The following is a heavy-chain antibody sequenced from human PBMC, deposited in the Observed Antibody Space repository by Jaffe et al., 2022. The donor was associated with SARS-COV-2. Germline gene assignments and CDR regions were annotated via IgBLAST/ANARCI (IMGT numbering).Heavy chain of an antibody. Sequence: QVQLQESGPGLVKPSQTLSLTCTVSGGSISSGGYYWSWIRQHPGKGLEWIGYIYYSGSTYYNPSLKSRVTISVDTSKNQFSLKLSSVTAADTAVYYCARESLSTVGSWKYYFDYWGQGTLVTVSS. CDR3: ARESLSTVGSWKYYFDY. V-gene: IGHV4-31*03. CDR1: GGSISSGGYY. J-gene: IGHJ4*02. D-gene: IGHD6-13*01. CDR2: IYYSGST.